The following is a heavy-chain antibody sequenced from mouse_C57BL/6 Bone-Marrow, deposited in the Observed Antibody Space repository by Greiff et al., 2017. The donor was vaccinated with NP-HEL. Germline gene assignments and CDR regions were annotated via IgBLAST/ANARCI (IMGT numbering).Heavy chain of an antibody. V-gene: IGHV14-1*01. J-gene: IGHJ3*01. D-gene: IGHD2-3*01. CDR1: GFNIKDYY. CDR3: TTGYYPPPFAY. Sequence: EVKLMESGAELVRPGASVKLSCTASGFNIKDYYMHWVKQRPEQGLEWIGRIDPEDGDTEYAPKFQGKATMTADTSSNTAYLQLSSLTSEDTAASYCTTGYYPPPFAYWGQGTLVTVSA. CDR2: IDPEDGDT.